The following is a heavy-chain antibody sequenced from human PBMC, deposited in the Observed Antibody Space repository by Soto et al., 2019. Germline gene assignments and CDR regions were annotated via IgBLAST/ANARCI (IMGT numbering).Heavy chain of an antibody. CDR3: ARARLRAVYAFDI. D-gene: IGHD5-12*01. CDR2: IYYSGST. Sequence: SETLSLTCTVSGGSVSSGAYYWTWIRQRPGKGLEWIGYIYYSGSTYYSPSLKSRLSISLDTSKNQFSPRLSSVTAADTAMYYCARARLRAVYAFDIWGQGTMVTVSS. V-gene: IGHV4-31*03. CDR1: GGSVSSGAYY. J-gene: IGHJ3*02.